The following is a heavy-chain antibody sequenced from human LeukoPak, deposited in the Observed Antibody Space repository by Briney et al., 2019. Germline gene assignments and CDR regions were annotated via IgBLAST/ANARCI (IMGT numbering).Heavy chain of an antibody. CDR2: IIPIFGTA. J-gene: IGHJ6*03. V-gene: IGHV1-69*05. Sequence: GASVKVSFKASVGTFSSYAISWVRQAPGQGLEWMGRIIPIFGTANYAQKFQGRVTITTDESTSTAYMELSSLRSEDTAVYYCARDHQSLGYCSGGSCPGRYYYYYMDVWGKGTTVTVSS. D-gene: IGHD2-15*01. CDR1: VGTFSSYA. CDR3: ARDHQSLGYCSGGSCPGRYYYYYMDV.